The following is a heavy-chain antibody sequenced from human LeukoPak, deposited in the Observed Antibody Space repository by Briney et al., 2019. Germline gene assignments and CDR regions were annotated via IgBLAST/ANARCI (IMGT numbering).Heavy chain of an antibody. CDR3: ARGRVFDTSGYSVDY. Sequence: GGSLRLSCAASGFTFSAFWMHWVRQAPGKGLVWVSHINSDGSGTRYADSVKGRFTISRDNARNTLYLQMNSLRAEDTAVYYCARGRVFDTSGYSVDYWGQGTLVAVSS. J-gene: IGHJ4*02. D-gene: IGHD3-22*01. CDR1: GFTFSAFW. V-gene: IGHV3-74*01. CDR2: INSDGSGT.